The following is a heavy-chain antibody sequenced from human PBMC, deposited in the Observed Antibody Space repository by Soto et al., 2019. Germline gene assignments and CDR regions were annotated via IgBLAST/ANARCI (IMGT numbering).Heavy chain of an antibody. CDR1: GGTFSSYA. CDR3: ARDWEQQLLGY. V-gene: IGHV1-69*13. J-gene: IGHJ4*02. Sequence: ASVKVSCKASGGTFSSYAISCVRQAPGQGLEWMGGIIPIFGTANYAQKFQGRVTITADESTSTAYMELSSLRSEDTAVYYCARDWEQQLLGYWGQGTLVTVSS. D-gene: IGHD6-13*01. CDR2: IIPIFGTA.